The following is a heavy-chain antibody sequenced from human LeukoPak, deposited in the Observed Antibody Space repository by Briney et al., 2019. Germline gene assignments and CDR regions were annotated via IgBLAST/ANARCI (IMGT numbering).Heavy chain of an antibody. CDR3: ARLTNGDRNFDY. Sequence: ASVKVSCKASGYTFTGYYMHWVRQAPGQGLEWMGWINPNSGGTNYTQKFQGRVTMTRDTSISTAYMELSSLSSDDTAVYYCARLTNGDRNFDYWGQGTLVTVSS. V-gene: IGHV1-2*02. CDR2: INPNSGGT. CDR1: GYTFTGYY. J-gene: IGHJ4*02. D-gene: IGHD4-17*01.